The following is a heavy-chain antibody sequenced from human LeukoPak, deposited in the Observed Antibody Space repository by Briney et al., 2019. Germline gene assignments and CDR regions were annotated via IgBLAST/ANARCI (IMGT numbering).Heavy chain of an antibody. CDR2: IRSSSSYI. Sequence: GGSLRLSCAASGFTFSSYSMNWVRQAPGKGLEWVSSIRSSSSYIYYADSVKGRFTISRDNAKNSLYLQMNSLRAEDTAVYYCARGSLDYWGQGTLVTVSS. CDR1: GFTFSSYS. J-gene: IGHJ4*02. V-gene: IGHV3-21*01. CDR3: ARGSLDY.